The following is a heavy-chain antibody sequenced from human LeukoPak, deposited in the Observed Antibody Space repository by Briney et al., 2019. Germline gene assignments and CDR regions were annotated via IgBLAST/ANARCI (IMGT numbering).Heavy chain of an antibody. CDR1: GFTVSTNY. D-gene: IGHD6-19*01. Sequence: LPGGSGRLSCAASGFTVSTNYMSWVRQAPGKGLEWVSVIYSGDTTYYADSVKGRFTISRDNSKNTMYLQMNSLRADDTAVYYCARDTRYSSGWSFDYWGQGTLVTVSS. CDR3: ARDTRYSSGWSFDY. CDR2: IYSGDTT. J-gene: IGHJ4*02. V-gene: IGHV3-53*01.